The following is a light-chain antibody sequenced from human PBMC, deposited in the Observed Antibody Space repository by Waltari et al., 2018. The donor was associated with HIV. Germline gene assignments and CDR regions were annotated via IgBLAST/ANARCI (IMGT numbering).Light chain of an antibody. Sequence: SYELTQPPSVSVSPGQTASITCSGDKLGDKYACWYQQKPGQSPVLVIYQDSKRPSGIPVRFSGSKAGNTATLTISGTQAMDEADYYCQAWDSSTVVFGGGTKLTVL. J-gene: IGLJ2*01. CDR1: KLGDKY. V-gene: IGLV3-1*01. CDR3: QAWDSSTVV. CDR2: QDS.